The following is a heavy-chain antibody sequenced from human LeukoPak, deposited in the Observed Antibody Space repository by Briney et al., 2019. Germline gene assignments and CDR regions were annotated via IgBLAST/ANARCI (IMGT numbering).Heavy chain of an antibody. D-gene: IGHD3-22*01. CDR1: GFTFSDSA. CDR3: THYYDSSGYYGAFDI. Sequence: PGGSLRLSCAASGFTFSDSAMHWVRQASGKGLEWVGRIRNKAKSYATAYAESVKGRFTISRDDPKNTAYLQMNSLKTEDTAVYYCTHYYDSSGYYGAFDIWGQGTMVTVSS. J-gene: IGHJ3*02. CDR2: IRNKAKSYAT. V-gene: IGHV3-73*01.